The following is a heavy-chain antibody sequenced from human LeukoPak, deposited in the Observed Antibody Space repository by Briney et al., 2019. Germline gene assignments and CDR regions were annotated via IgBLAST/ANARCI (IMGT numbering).Heavy chain of an antibody. J-gene: IGHJ6*02. CDR3: ARDGGYTYGYAYHYYYGMDV. CDR2: IYSGGTT. CDR1: GFTVSNNY. V-gene: IGHV3-66*01. Sequence: PGGSLRLSCAASGFTVSNNYMSWVRQAPGKGLEWVSIIYSGGTTYYADSVKGRFAISRDNSKNTLYLQMNSLRAEDTAVYYCARDGGYTYGYAYHYYYGMDVWRQGTTVTVSS. D-gene: IGHD5-18*01.